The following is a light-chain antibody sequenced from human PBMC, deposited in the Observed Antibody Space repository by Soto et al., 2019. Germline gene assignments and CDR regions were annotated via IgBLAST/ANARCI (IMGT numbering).Light chain of an antibody. V-gene: IGLV2-8*01. J-gene: IGLJ3*02. CDR3: SSYAGYSNLV. Sequence: QSALTQPPSASGSPGQSVTISCTGTSSDVGDYNYVSWYQQHPGKAPKLMIYEVNKRPSGVPDRFSGSKSGNTASLTVSGLQAEEEAAYYCSSYAGYSNLVFGGGTKLTVL. CDR2: EVN. CDR1: SSDVGDYNY.